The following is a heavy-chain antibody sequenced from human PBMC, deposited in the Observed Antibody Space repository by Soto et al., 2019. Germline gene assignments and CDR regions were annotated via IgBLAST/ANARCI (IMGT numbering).Heavy chain of an antibody. CDR2: INAGNGNT. V-gene: IGHV1-3*01. J-gene: IGHJ4*02. CDR1: GYTFTSYA. CDR3: ARGLNGYSHYFDY. D-gene: IGHD5-18*01. Sequence: QVQLVQSGAEVKKPGASVKVSCKASGYTFTSYAMHWVRQAPGQRLEWMGWINAGNGNTKYSQKFQGRVTITRDTSASTAYMQLSSLRSEDTAVYYCARGLNGYSHYFDYWGQGTLVTVSS.